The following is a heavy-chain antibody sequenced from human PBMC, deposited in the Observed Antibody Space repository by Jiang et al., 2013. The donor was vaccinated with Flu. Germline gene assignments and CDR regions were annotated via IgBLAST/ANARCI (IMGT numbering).Heavy chain of an antibody. CDR1: GYTFSLYY. Sequence: SGYTFSLYYIHWVRQAPGQGLEWMGWINPDSGATSYAQKFQDWVTMTRDTSINTAYMELRRLRSDDTAVYYCTRVQTGTGAFDIWGQGTMVTVSS. CDR2: INPDSGAT. D-gene: IGHD1-1*01. CDR3: TRVQTGTGAFDI. J-gene: IGHJ3*02. V-gene: IGHV1-2*04.